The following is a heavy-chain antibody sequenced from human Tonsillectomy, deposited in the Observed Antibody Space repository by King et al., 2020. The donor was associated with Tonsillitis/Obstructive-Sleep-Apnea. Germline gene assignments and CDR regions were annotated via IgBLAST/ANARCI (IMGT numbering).Heavy chain of an antibody. V-gene: IGHV4-59*01. CDR3: ARGDDYGDLHFDY. J-gene: IGHJ4*02. CDR2: IYYSGTT. CDR1: GGSISSYY. Sequence: QLQESGPGLVKPSETLSLTCTVSGGSISSYYWCWIRQPPGKGLEWIGCIYYSGTTNYNPSLKSRVTISVDTSKNQFSLKLSSVTAAYTAVYYCARGDDYGDLHFDYWGQGTLVTVSS. D-gene: IGHD4-17*01.